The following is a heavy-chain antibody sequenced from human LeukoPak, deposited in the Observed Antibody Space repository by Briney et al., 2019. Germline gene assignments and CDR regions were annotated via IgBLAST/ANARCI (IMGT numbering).Heavy chain of an antibody. CDR1: GFTFSSYA. J-gene: IGHJ4*02. CDR2: ISGSGGST. D-gene: IGHD4-23*01. V-gene: IGHV3-23*01. Sequence: GGSLRLSCAASGFTFSSYAMIWVRQAPGKGLEWVSAISGSGGSTYYADSVKGRFTISRDNSKNTLYLQMNSLRAEDTAVYYCAILMTTVVTPGVDYWGQGTLVTVSS. CDR3: AILMTTVVTPGVDY.